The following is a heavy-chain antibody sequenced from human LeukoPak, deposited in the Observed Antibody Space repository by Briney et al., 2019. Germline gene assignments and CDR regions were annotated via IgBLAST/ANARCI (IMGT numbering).Heavy chain of an antibody. CDR1: GGTFSSYA. Sequence: SVKVSCKASGGTFSSYAISWVRQAPGQGLEWMGGIIPIFGTANYAQKFQGRVTITADESTSTAYMKLSSLRSEDTAVYYCARDRYYGSGSYYRYYYYYGMDVWGQGTTVTVSS. D-gene: IGHD3-10*01. CDR3: ARDRYYGSGSYYRYYYYYGMDV. J-gene: IGHJ6*02. V-gene: IGHV1-69*13. CDR2: IIPIFGTA.